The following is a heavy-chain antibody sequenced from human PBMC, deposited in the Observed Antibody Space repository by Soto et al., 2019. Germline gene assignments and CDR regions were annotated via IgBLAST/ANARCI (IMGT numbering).Heavy chain of an antibody. V-gene: IGHV1-69*12. Sequence: QVQLVQSGAEVKKPGSSVKVSCKASGGTFSTSAINWVRQAPGQGLEWVGGIMPVFPTPDYAQKFQGRVTITADESTTTAYLELTSLRTDDTAVYYCARDKDRQQLGGNYYYILDVWGQGTAITVSS. CDR1: GGTFSTSA. CDR3: ARDKDRQQLGGNYYYILDV. CDR2: IMPVFPTP. J-gene: IGHJ6*02. D-gene: IGHD3-3*02.